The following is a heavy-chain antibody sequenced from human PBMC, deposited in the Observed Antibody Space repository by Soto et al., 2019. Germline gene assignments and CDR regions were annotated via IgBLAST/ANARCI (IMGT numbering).Heavy chain of an antibody. CDR2: IDWDDDK. Sequence: SGPTLVNPTHTLTLTCTSSGFSLSTSGMCVSWIRQPPGKALEWLALIDWDDDKYYSTSLKTRLTISKDTSKNQVVLTMTNMDPVDTATYYCARSLSSGWYKGMDVWGQGTTVTVSS. J-gene: IGHJ6*02. D-gene: IGHD6-19*01. CDR3: ARSLSSGWYKGMDV. CDR1: GFSLSTSGMC. V-gene: IGHV2-70*01.